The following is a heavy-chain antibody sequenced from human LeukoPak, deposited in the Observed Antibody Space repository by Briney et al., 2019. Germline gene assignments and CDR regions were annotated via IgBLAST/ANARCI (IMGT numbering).Heavy chain of an antibody. V-gene: IGHV3-30*18. J-gene: IGHJ5*02. CDR3: AKSYSSGWYGNWFDP. Sequence: PGGSLRLSCAASGFTFSSYGMHWVRQAPGKGLEWVAVISYDGSNKYYADSVKGRFTISRDNSKNTLYLQMNSLRAEDTAVYYCAKSYSSGWYGNWFDPWGQGTLVTVSS. CDR1: GFTFSSYG. D-gene: IGHD6-19*01. CDR2: ISYDGSNK.